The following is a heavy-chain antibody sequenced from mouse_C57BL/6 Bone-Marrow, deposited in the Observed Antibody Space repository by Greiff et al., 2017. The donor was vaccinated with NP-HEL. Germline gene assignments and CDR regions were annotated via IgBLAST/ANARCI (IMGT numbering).Heavy chain of an antibody. CDR2: IHPNSCST. V-gene: IGHV1-64*01. Sequence: QVQLQQPGAELVKPGASVKLSCKASGYTFTSYWMHWVKQRPGQGLEWIGMIHPNSCSTNYNEKFKSKATLTVDKSSSTAYMQLSSLTSEDSAVYYCAYYGSSYPFDYWGQGTTLTVSS. CDR3: AYYGSSYPFDY. D-gene: IGHD1-1*01. J-gene: IGHJ2*01. CDR1: GYTFTSYW.